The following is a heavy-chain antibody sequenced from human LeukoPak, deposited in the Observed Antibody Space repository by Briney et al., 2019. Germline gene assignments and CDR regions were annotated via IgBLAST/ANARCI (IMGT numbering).Heavy chain of an antibody. CDR1: GGSISSGDYY. Sequence: SQTLSLTCSVSGGSISSGDYYWSWFRQPPGKGLEWIGYIYYSGSTYYNPSLKSRVTISVDTSKNQFSLKLSSVTAADTAVYYCARAKAVRITIFGVVKYYFDYWGQGTLVTVSS. V-gene: IGHV4-30-4*08. CDR2: IYYSGST. CDR3: ARAKAVRITIFGVVKYYFDY. D-gene: IGHD3-3*01. J-gene: IGHJ4*02.